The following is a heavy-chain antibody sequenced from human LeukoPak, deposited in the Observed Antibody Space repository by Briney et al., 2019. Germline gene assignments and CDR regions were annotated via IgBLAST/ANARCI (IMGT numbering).Heavy chain of an antibody. J-gene: IGHJ4*02. D-gene: IGHD5-12*01. Sequence: GGSLRLSCAASGFSFGDFWMSWVRQSPGKGLEWVASINQGGSLNYYVDSVKGRFTFSRDDAKSSLYVRMDSLRDEDTAVYYCARFGYSGWNLEYWGQGTLVTVSS. CDR1: GFSFGDFW. CDR2: INQGGSLN. V-gene: IGHV3-7*01. CDR3: ARFGYSGWNLEY.